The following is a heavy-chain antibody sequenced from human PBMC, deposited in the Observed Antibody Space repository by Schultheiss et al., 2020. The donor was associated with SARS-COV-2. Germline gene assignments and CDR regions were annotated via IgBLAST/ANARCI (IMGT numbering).Heavy chain of an antibody. V-gene: IGHV4-59*12. CDR3: ARGLMGRAYSNYVPHYYYYGMDV. J-gene: IGHJ6*02. Sequence: SQTLSLTCTVSGGPIYSYYWSWVRQAPGKGLEWIGHIHYSGSTYYNPSLKSRVTISVDTSKKQFSLKLSSVTAADTAVYYCARGLMGRAYSNYVPHYYYYGMDVWGQGTTVTVSS. CDR1: GGPIYSYY. CDR2: IHYSGST. D-gene: IGHD4-11*01.